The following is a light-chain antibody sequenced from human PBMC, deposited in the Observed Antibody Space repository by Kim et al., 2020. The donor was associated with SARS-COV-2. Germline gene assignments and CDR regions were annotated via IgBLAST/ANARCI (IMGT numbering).Light chain of an antibody. J-gene: IGKJ1*01. CDR2: GAS. CDR3: QQYGSSPPT. Sequence: SAGESATLSCRARHSVTRSYLAWYQQKPGQAPRLLIYGASSRATAIPDRFSGSGSGTDFTLTISRLEPEDFAVYYCQQYGSSPPTFGQGTKVDIK. CDR1: HSVTRSY. V-gene: IGKV3-20*01.